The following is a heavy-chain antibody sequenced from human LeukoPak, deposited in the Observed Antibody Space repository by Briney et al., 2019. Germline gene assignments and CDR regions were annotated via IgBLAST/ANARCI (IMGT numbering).Heavy chain of an antibody. CDR1: GFTFSSYS. V-gene: IGHV3-21*01. J-gene: IGHJ3*02. CDR2: ISSSSSYI. CDR3: ARESSPEDAFDI. Sequence: GGSLRLSCAASGFTFSSYSMKWVRQAPGKGLEWVSSISSSSSYIYYADSVKGRFTISRDNAKNSLYLQMNSLRAEDTAVYYCARESSPEDAFDIWGQGTMVTVSS.